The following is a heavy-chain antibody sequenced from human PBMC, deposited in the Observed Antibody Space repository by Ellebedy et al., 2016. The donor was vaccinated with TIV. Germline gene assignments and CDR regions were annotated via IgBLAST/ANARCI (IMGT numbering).Heavy chain of an antibody. CDR2: IYYSGST. V-gene: IGHV4-59*01. D-gene: IGHD2-2*01. CDR3: ARCTLYQLLFGMDV. CDR1: GGSFSSYY. Sequence: SETLSLTCAVYGGSFSSYYWSWIRQPPGKGLEWIGYIYYSGSTNYNPSLKSRVTISVDTSKNQFSLKLSSVTAADTAVYYCARCTLYQLLFGMDVWGQGTTVTVSS. J-gene: IGHJ6*02.